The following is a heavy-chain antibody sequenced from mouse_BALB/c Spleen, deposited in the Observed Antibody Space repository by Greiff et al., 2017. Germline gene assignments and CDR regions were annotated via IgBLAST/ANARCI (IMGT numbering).Heavy chain of an antibody. V-gene: IGHV5-6-4*01. CDR1: GFTFSSYT. Sequence: EVKLVESGGGLVKPGGSLKLSCAASGFTFSSYTMSWVRQTPEKRLEWVATISSGGSYTYYPDSVKGRFTISRDNAKNTLYLQMSSLKSEDTAMYYCTRDHTTATFDYWGQGTTLTVSS. CDR3: TRDHTTATFDY. J-gene: IGHJ2*01. CDR2: ISSGGSYT. D-gene: IGHD1-2*01.